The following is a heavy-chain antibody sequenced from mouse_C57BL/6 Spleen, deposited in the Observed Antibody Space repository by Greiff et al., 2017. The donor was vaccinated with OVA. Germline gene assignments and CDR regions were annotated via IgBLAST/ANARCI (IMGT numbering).Heavy chain of an antibody. CDR3: ASAYYSPWFAY. D-gene: IGHD2-12*01. V-gene: IGHV7-3*01. Sequence: EVQRVESGGGLVQPGGSLSLSCAASGFTFTDYYMSWVRQPPGKALEWLGFIRNKANGYTTEYSASVKGRFTISRDNSQSILYLQMNALRAEDSATYYCASAYYSPWFAYWGQGTLVTVSA. J-gene: IGHJ3*01. CDR1: GFTFTDYY. CDR2: IRNKANGYTT.